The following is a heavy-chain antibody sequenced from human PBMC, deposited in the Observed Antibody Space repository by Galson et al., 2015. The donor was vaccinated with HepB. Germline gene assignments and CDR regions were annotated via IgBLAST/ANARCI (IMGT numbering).Heavy chain of an antibody. CDR3: ARDLGGRHPRNWFDP. Sequence: ETLSLTCTVSGGSISSYYWSWIRQPAGEGLEWIGRIYTSGSTNYNPSLKSRVTMSVDTSKNQFSLKLSSATAADTAVYYCARDLGGRHPRNWFDPWGQGTLVTVSS. J-gene: IGHJ5*02. CDR1: GGSISSYY. CDR2: IYTSGST. D-gene: IGHD1-26*01. V-gene: IGHV4-4*07.